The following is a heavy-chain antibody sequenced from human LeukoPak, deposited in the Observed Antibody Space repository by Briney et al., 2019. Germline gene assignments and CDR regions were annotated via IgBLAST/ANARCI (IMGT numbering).Heavy chain of an antibody. V-gene: IGHV1-2*02. CDR3: SRFCTNGVCYRAYDY. J-gene: IGHJ4*02. Sequence: ASVKVSCKASGYTFTGYHMHWVRQAPGQGLEWMGWINSYSGETNYAQKFQGRVTMTTDPSTDTVFMEIGSLRSEDTAVYYCSRFCTNGVCYRAYDYWGQGTLLTVSS. D-gene: IGHD2-8*01. CDR1: GYTFTGYH. CDR2: INSYSGET.